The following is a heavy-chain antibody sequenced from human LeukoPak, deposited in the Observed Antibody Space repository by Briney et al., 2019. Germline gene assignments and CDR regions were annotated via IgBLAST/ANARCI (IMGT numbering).Heavy chain of an antibody. CDR3: ARGVAARPPYYYYYMDV. Sequence: SQTLFLTCTVSGGSISSGSYYWSWIRQPAGKGLEWIGRIYTSGSTNYNPSLKSRVTISVDTSKNQFSLKLSSVTAADTAVYYCARGVAARPPYYYYYMDVWGKGTTVTVSS. D-gene: IGHD6-6*01. V-gene: IGHV4-61*02. CDR2: IYTSGST. CDR1: GGSISSGSYY. J-gene: IGHJ6*03.